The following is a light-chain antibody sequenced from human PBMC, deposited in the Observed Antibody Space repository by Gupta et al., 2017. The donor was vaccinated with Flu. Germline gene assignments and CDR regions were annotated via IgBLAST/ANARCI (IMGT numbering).Light chain of an antibody. CDR2: DVS. V-gene: IGLV2-14*03. CDR3: SSYRSGNTLV. Sequence: SITISCTGTSSDVGGFNDVAWYQHHPAKAPILVIYDVSKRPSGVPNRFSASKSGNTASLTISGLLAEDDADYYCSSYRSGNTLVFGGGTNLTVL. CDR1: SSDVGGFND. J-gene: IGLJ2*01.